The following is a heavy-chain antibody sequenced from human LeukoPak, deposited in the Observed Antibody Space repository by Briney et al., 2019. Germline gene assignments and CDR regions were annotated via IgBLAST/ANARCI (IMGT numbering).Heavy chain of an antibody. CDR3: ARAIRLVWFDI. CDR1: GVSISSGGYY. Sequence: SETLSLTCTVSGVSISSGGYYWSWIRQHPGKGLEWIGYIYYSGSTYYNPSLKSRVTISVDTSKNQFSLKLSSVTAADTAVYYCARAIRLVWFDIWGQGTMVTASS. CDR2: IYYSGST. J-gene: IGHJ3*02. D-gene: IGHD3-16*01. V-gene: IGHV4-31*03.